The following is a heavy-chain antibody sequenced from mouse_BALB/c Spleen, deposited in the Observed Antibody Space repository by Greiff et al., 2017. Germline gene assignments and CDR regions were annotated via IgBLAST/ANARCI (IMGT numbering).Heavy chain of an antibody. J-gene: IGHJ3*01. CDR2: IRNKANGYTT. Sequence: EVKLQESGGGLVQPGGSLRLSCATSGFTFTDYYMSWVRQPPGKALEWLGFIRNKANGYTTEYSASVKGRFTISRDNSQSILYLQMNTLRAEDSATYYCARDGPFAYWGQGTLVTVSA. V-gene: IGHV7-3*02. CDR3: ARDGPFAY. CDR1: GFTFTDYY.